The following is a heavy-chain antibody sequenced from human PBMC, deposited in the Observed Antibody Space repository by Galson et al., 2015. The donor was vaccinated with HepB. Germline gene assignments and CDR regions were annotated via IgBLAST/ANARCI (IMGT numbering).Heavy chain of an antibody. J-gene: IGHJ6*02. CDR1: GYTFTTYG. CDR2: ISAHSGNT. Sequence: SVKVSCKASGYTFTTYGISWVRQAPGQGLEWMGWISAHSGNTNYAQNLQGRVTLTTDTSTSTAYMEMRSLTSDDTAVYYCARDLLHGLDVWGQGTTVTVSS. D-gene: IGHD2-21*02. CDR3: ARDLLHGLDV. V-gene: IGHV1-18*04.